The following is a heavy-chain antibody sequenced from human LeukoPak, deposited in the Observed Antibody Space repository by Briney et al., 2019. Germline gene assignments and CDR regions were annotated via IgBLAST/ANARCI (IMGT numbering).Heavy chain of an antibody. CDR2: IYYSGST. J-gene: IGHJ4*02. V-gene: IGHV4-59*01. D-gene: IGHD3-10*01. CDR3: ARQSITMVRGVPAYYFDY. CDR1: GGSISSYY. Sequence: SETLSLTCTVSGGSISSYYWSWIRQPPGKGLEWIGYIYYSGSTNYNPSLKSRVTISVDTSKNQFSLELSSVTAADTAVYYCARQSITMVRGVPAYYFDYWGQGTLVTVSS.